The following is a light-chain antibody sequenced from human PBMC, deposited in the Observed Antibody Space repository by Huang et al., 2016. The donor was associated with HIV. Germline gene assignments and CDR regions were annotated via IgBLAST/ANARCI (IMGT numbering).Light chain of an antibody. Sequence: DIQMTHSPSSLSASVGDTVTITCRASQSISNYLNWYQQKPGKAPKLLVYAASSLQSGVPSRFSGSGSGTDFTLTISSLQPEDCATYYCQQSYNTPLTFGQGTRLEIK. CDR2: AAS. V-gene: IGKV1-39*01. CDR3: QQSYNTPLT. J-gene: IGKJ5*01. CDR1: QSISNY.